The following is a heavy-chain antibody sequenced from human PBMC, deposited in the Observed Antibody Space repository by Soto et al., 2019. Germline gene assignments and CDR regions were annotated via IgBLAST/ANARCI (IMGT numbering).Heavy chain of an antibody. V-gene: IGHV3-74*01. Sequence: SLRLTCAASGFTFSSYWMHWVRQAPGRERGWCSRIKRDGSSTSYADSVNGRFTIFRDNAKNTLYRQINSLIAEDTAVYYCARGGRGWGYSVAFGIWGQGTMVTVSS. J-gene: IGHJ3*02. CDR3: ARGGRGWGYSVAFGI. CDR2: IKRDGSST. D-gene: IGHD2-21*01. CDR1: GFTFSSYW.